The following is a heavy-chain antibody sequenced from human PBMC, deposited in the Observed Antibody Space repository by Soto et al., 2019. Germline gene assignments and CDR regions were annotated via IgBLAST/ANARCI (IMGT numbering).Heavy chain of an antibody. Sequence: QVQLVESGGGVVQPGRSLRLSCAASGFTFSSYGMHWVRQAPGKGLEWVAVISYDGSNKYYADSVKGRFTISRDNSKNTLYLQMNSLRAEDTAVYYCAKEFVWSGLTSGYGMDVWGQGTTVTVSS. CDR3: AKEFVWSGLTSGYGMDV. V-gene: IGHV3-30*18. J-gene: IGHJ6*02. CDR1: GFTFSSYG. CDR2: ISYDGSNK. D-gene: IGHD3-3*01.